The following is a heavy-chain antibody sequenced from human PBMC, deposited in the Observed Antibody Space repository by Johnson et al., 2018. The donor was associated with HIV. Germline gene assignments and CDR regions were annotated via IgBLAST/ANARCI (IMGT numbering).Heavy chain of an antibody. CDR3: ASSTVMMTDDAFDI. J-gene: IGHJ3*02. D-gene: IGHD4-11*01. Sequence: VQLVESGGGVVQPGRSLRLSCAASGLTFSSYAMHWVRQAPGKGLQWVANINQYGSEEYYVDSVKGRFTISRDNAKNSMYLQMNTLNAEDTAVYYCASSTVMMTDDAFDIWGQGTMVTVSS. V-gene: IGHV3-7*05. CDR1: GLTFSSYA. CDR2: INQYGSEE.